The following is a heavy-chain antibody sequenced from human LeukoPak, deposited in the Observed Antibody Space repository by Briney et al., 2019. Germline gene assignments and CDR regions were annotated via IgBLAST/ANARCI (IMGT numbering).Heavy chain of an antibody. CDR3: AKDRGFYDTAAYDC. J-gene: IGHJ4*02. Sequence: PGGSLRLSCAASGFTFSSYAMTWVRQAPGKGLEWVSTINADGGSTYYADSVRGRFTFSRDNSKSTLYLQMNSLRADDTAVYFCAKDRGFYDTAAYDCWGQGTLVTVSS. CDR2: INADGGST. CDR1: GFTFSSYA. D-gene: IGHD3-22*01. V-gene: IGHV3-23*01.